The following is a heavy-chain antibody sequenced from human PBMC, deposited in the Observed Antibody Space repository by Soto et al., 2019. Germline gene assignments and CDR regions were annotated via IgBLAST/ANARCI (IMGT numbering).Heavy chain of an antibody. CDR2: IHHSGNT. V-gene: IGHV4-4*02. CDR3: AKMVGATLVDY. D-gene: IGHD1-26*01. Sequence: QVQLQESGPGLVKPSGTLSLTCTVSGASISSTSSGDWWSWVRQPPGKGLEWIGEIHHSGNTNYNPALKSRVTMSVDKPKNQFSLRLSSVTAADAAVYYCAKMVGATLVDYWGQGNLVTVSS. CDR1: GASISSTSSGDW. J-gene: IGHJ4*02.